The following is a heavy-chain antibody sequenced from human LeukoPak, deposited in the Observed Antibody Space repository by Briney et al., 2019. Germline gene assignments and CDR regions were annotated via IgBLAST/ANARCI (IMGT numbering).Heavy chain of an antibody. D-gene: IGHD2-15*01. J-gene: IGHJ5*02. CDR1: GGSFSGYY. Sequence: SETLSLTCAVYGGSFSGYYWSWIRQPPGKGLEWIGEINHSGSTNYNPSLKSRVTISVDASKNQFSLKLSSVTAADTAVYYCARDRISWFDLWGQGTLVTVSS. CDR3: ARDRISWFDL. V-gene: IGHV4-34*01. CDR2: INHSGST.